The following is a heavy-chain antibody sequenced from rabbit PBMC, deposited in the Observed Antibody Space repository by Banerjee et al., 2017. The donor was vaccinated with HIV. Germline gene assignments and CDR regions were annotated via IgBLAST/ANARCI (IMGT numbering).Heavy chain of an antibody. V-gene: IGHV1S40*01. CDR2: IYGGSSGDT. D-gene: IGHD4-1*01. CDR3: ARNMDSSGWGAM. J-gene: IGHJ4*01. Sequence: RQAPGKGLEWIACIYGGSSGDTAYASWAKGRFTISKTSSTTVTLQMTSLTAADTATYFCARNMDSSGWGAMWGQGTLVTVS.